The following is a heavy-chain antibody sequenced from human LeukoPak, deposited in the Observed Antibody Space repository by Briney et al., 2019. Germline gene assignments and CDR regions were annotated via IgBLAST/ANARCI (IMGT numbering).Heavy chain of an antibody. CDR2: LSSAGVAT. CDR1: GFTFSSYA. V-gene: IGHV3-23*01. CDR3: ARGGMTSSFHY. Sequence: GGSLRLSCAASGFTFSSYAMHWVRQAPGEGLEWVSSLSSAGVATFYADSVKGRFTISRDNSQNTVYLLMDSLRAEDTAVYYCARGGMTSSFHYWGQGALVTVSS. J-gene: IGHJ4*02. D-gene: IGHD1-20*01.